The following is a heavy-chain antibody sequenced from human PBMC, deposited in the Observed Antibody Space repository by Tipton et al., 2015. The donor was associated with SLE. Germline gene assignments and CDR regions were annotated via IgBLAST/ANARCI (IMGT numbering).Heavy chain of an antibody. J-gene: IGHJ4*02. V-gene: IGHV4-34*01. Sequence: TLSLTCAVYGGSFSSFYWSWIRQPPGKGLEWIGEINHSGSTSYSPSLKSRVTISVDPSKNQFSLKLNSVTAADTAVYYCARAPPYFSSYYFDYWGQGTLVTVSS. D-gene: IGHD3-10*01. CDR3: ARAPPYFSSYYFDY. CDR2: INHSGST. CDR1: GGSFSSFY.